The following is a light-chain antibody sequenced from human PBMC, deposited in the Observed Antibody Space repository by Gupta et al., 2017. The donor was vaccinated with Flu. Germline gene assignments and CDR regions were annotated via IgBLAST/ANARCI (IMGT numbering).Light chain of an antibody. CDR3: SANTSSSPYV. Sequence: QSALTQPASVSGSPGQSITISCTGTSSDVGGYNSVSWYQQHPGKAPKLMIYEVSNRPAGVSNRFSGSKSGNTASLTISGLQAEDEADYYCSANTSSSPYVFGTGTKLTVL. CDR1: SSDVGGYNS. V-gene: IGLV2-14*01. J-gene: IGLJ1*01. CDR2: EVS.